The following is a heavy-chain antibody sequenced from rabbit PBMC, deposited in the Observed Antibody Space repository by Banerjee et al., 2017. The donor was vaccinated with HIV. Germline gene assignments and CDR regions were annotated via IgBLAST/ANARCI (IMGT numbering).Heavy chain of an antibody. CDR3: ARDWAGSGGGRITFDL. V-gene: IGHV1S45*01. Sequence: QEQLEESGGGLVKPEGSLTLTCKASGFSFSNRYVMCWVRQAPGKGLEWIACINTSSGNTVYASWAKGRFTISKTSSTAVTLQMTSLTVADTATYFCARDWAGSGGGRITFDLWGPGTLVTVS. D-gene: IGHD4-2*01. CDR2: INTSSGNT. CDR1: GFSFSNRYV. J-gene: IGHJ4*01.